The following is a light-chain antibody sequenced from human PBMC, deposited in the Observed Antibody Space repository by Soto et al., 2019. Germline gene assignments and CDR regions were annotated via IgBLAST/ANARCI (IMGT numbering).Light chain of an antibody. CDR1: QSGLYSSNNKNY. J-gene: IGKJ4*01. CDR3: QQYYSTPLT. V-gene: IGKV4-1*01. CDR2: WAS. Sequence: DIVMTQSPDSLAVSLGERATINCKSSQSGLYSSNNKNYLAWYQQKPGQPPKLLIYWASTRESGVPDRFSGSGSGTDFTLTISSLQAEDVAVYYCQQYYSTPLTFCGGNKVEIK.